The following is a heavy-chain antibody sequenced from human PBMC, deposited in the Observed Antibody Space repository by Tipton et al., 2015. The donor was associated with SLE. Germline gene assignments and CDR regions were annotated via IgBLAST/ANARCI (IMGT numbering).Heavy chain of an antibody. D-gene: IGHD6-13*01. V-gene: IGHV1-69*01. J-gene: IGHJ4*02. Sequence: QVQLVQSGAEVKKPGSSVKVSCKASGGTFSSYAISWVRQAPGQGLEWMGGIIPIFGTANYAQKFQGRVTITADESTSTAYMEQIILRSEDTAFSYCARAPGIAAANYYFDYWGQGTLVTVSS. CDR2: IIPIFGTA. CDR1: GGTFSSYA. CDR3: ARAPGIAAANYYFDY.